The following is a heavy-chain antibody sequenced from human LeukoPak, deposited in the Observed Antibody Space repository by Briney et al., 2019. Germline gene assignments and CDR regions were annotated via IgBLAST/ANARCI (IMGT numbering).Heavy chain of an antibody. V-gene: IGHV3-48*03. CDR2: ISGSGNTI. J-gene: IGHJ4*02. CDR3: ARAALSGWIDY. D-gene: IGHD6-19*01. CDR1: GFTFSNYE. Sequence: GGSLRLSCAASGFTFSNYEMNWVRQAPGKGLEWVSYISGSGNTIYYGDSVKGRFTISRDNAKNSLYLQMNSLRAEDTGVYYCARAALSGWIDYWGQGTLVTVSS.